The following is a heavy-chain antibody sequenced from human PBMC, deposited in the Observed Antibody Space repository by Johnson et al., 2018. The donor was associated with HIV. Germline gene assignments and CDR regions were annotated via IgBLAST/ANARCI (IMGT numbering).Heavy chain of an antibody. CDR1: GFMVSSHY. CDR2: MYSGGNT. CDR3: ARSPETGDRLWRAFDI. J-gene: IGHJ3*02. Sequence: VQLVESGGGVVQPGRSLRLSCAASGFMVSSHYMSWVRQAPGKGLEWVSVMYSGGNTHYGDSVKGRFTISRDHSKNTLYLQMNSLRAEDTAVYYCARSPETGDRLWRAFDIWGQGTMVTVSS. D-gene: IGHD4-17*01. V-gene: IGHV3-53*01.